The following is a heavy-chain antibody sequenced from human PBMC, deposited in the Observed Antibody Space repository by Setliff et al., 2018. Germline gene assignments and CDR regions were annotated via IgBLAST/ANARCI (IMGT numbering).Heavy chain of an antibody. CDR3: ARQLCSSGYCYATTFDY. Sequence: PSETLSLTCAVSGYSIGSGYYWGWIRQAPGKGLEWIASIYRSGSTYYNPSLKSRVTISVDTSKNQFPLKLSSVTASDTAVYYCARQLCSSGYCYATTFDYWGQGTLVTVSS. V-gene: IGHV4-38-2*01. CDR2: IYRSGST. D-gene: IGHD3-22*01. CDR1: GYSIGSGYY. J-gene: IGHJ4*02.